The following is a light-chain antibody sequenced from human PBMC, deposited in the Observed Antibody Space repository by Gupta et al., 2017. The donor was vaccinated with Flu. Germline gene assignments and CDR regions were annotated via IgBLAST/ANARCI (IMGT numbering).Light chain of an antibody. CDR1: SSNIVAGYD. Sequence: SVLTQPPSVSGAPGQRVTISCTGRSSNIVAGYDVHWYQQLPGTTPKLLIYGNSNRPSGVPDRFSGSKSGTSASLAITGLQAEDEADYYCQSYDSSHVVFGGGTKLTVL. J-gene: IGLJ2*01. V-gene: IGLV1-40*01. CDR3: QSYDSSHVV. CDR2: GNS.